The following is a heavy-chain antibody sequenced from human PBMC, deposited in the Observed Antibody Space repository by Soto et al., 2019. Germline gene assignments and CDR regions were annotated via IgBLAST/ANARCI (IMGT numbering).Heavy chain of an antibody. J-gene: IGHJ4*02. CDR3: ARDREGWSRYYYFDY. CDR1: GFTFSSYW. D-gene: IGHD3-3*01. V-gene: IGHV3-74*01. Sequence: GGSLRLSCAASGFTFSSYWMHWVRQAPGKGLVWVSRINSDGSSTSYADSVKGRFTISRDNAKNTLYLQMNSLRAEDTAVYYCARDREGWSRYYYFDYWGQGTLVTVSS. CDR2: INSDGSST.